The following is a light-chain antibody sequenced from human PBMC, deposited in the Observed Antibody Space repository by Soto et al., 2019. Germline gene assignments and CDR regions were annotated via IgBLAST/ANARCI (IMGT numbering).Light chain of an antibody. Sequence: EIVLTQSPGTLSLSPGERATLSCRASHSVSSSYLAWYQQKPGQAPRLLIYGASSRATGIPYRFSGSGSGTDFTLTISRLEPEDCAVYYCQKYGSAPPITVGQGTRLEIK. CDR2: GAS. J-gene: IGKJ5*01. CDR1: HSVSSSY. V-gene: IGKV3-20*01. CDR3: QKYGSAPPIT.